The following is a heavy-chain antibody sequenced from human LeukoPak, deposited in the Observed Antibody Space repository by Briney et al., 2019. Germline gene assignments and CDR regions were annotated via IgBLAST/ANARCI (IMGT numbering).Heavy chain of an antibody. V-gene: IGHV5-51*01. CDR2: INPEDSDT. Sequence: GESLKISCQGSGYSFTNYWIGWVRQMPGRGLEWMGLINPEDSDTRYTLSFQGQVTLSADKSIRAAYLQWGSLKASDTAMYYCATLGPLGGGDCYSFDYWGQGTLVTVSS. CDR1: GYSFTNYW. D-gene: IGHD2-21*02. J-gene: IGHJ4*02. CDR3: ATLGPLGGGDCYSFDY.